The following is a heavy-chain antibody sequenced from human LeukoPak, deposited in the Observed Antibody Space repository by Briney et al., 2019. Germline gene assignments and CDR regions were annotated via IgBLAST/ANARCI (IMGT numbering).Heavy chain of an antibody. CDR2: ITQDGSEK. CDR3: ARDWRQDNAFDL. Sequence: GGSLRLSCAASEFTFSSHQMSWFRQAPGKGLEWVAKITQDGSEKYYMDSVKGRFIISRDNGKNSLYLQMNSLRVEDTAVYYCARDWRQDNAFDLWGQGTMVTVSS. CDR1: EFTFSSHQ. D-gene: IGHD2-15*01. V-gene: IGHV3-7*01. J-gene: IGHJ3*01.